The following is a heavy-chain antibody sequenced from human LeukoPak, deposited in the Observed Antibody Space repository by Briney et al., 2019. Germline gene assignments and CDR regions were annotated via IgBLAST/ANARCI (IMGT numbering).Heavy chain of an antibody. CDR1: GFTFSSYV. CDR2: ISSDGSNK. V-gene: IGHV3-30*04. CDR3: ARESSYDILTGYHHYYYYGMDV. J-gene: IGHJ6*02. D-gene: IGHD3-9*01. Sequence: GGSLRLSCAASGFTFSSYVMHWVRQAPGKGLECVAVISSDGSNKSYADSVKGRFTISRDNSKNTLYLQMNSLRAEDTAVYYCARESSYDILTGYHHYYYYGMDVWGQGTTVTVSS.